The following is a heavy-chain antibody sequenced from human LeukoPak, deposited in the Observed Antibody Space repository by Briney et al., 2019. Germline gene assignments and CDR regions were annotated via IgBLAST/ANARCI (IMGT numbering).Heavy chain of an antibody. V-gene: IGHV4-38-2*01. CDR3: ATEVGQWLVRT. D-gene: IGHD6-19*01. CDR2: IYHSGRT. CDR1: GYSLSSGYY. Sequence: SETLSLTCGVSGYSLSSGYYWGWIRQPPGKGLEWIGSIYHSGRTYYNPSLKSRLTISVDTSKNQFSLKLTSVTAADTAVYYCATEVGQWLVRTWGQGTLVTVSS. J-gene: IGHJ4*02.